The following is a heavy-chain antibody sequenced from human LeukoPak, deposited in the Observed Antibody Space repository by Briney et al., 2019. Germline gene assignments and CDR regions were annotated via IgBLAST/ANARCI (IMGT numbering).Heavy chain of an antibody. V-gene: IGHV1-46*01. Sequence: ASAKVSCKASGYTFTSYYMHWVRQAPGQGLEWMGIINPSGGSTSYAQKFQGRVTMTRDTSTSTVYMELSSLRSEDTAVYYCAREWAVSGYYDSSGYPDYWGQGTLVTVSS. CDR1: GYTFTSYY. D-gene: IGHD3-22*01. J-gene: IGHJ4*02. CDR2: INPSGGST. CDR3: AREWAVSGYYDSSGYPDY.